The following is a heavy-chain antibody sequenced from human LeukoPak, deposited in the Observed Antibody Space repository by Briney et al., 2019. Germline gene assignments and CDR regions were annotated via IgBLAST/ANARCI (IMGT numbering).Heavy chain of an antibody. V-gene: IGHV3-21*01. CDR3: ARSSSWSEGAFDI. Sequence: GGSLRLSCAASGFTFSSYSMNWVRQAPGKGLEWVSSISSNSSYIYYADSVKGRFTISRDNAKNSLYLQMNSLRAEDTAVYYCARSSSWSEGAFDIWGQGTMVTVSS. J-gene: IGHJ3*02. CDR1: GFTFSSYS. CDR2: ISSNSSYI. D-gene: IGHD6-13*01.